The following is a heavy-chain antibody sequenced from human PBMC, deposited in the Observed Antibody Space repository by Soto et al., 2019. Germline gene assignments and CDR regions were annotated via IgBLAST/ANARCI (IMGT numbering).Heavy chain of an antibody. D-gene: IGHD3-10*01. CDR2: ISRDGRTT. J-gene: IGHJ4*02. CDR3: TDGVASGY. CDR1: GFTFSTYS. V-gene: IGHV3-30*03. Sequence: QAGGSLRLSCAASGFTFSTYSMNWVRQAPGKGLEWVAVISRDGRTTFYADSVKGRFTISKDNSRNTLFLEMNSLRDDDMAVYYCTDGVASGYWRRGTLDTVSA.